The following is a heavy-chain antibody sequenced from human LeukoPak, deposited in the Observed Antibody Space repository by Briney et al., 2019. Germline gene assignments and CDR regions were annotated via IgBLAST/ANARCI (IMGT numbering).Heavy chain of an antibody. CDR1: GFTFSSYA. CDR3: AKHQRAVAGTFDY. V-gene: IGHV3-23*01. CDR2: ISGSGGST. D-gene: IGHD6-19*01. Sequence: GGSLRLSCEASGFTFSSYAMSWVRQAPGKGLEWVSAISGSGGSTYYEGSVKGRFTNSRDNSKNTLYLQMTSLRAEDTAVYYCAKHQRAVAGTFDYCGQGTLVTVSS. J-gene: IGHJ4*02.